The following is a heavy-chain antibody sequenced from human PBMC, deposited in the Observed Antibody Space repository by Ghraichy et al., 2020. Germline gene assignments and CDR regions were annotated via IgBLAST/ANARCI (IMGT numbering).Heavy chain of an antibody. Sequence: GGSLRLSCPASGLTFSDYAMHWVRQAPGKGLESVAIICSNGRCSYYADSVKGRFTISRDNFKNMLYLQMDRLRLEDMAVYYCVRGHTNSRKFYQLDVWGQGTMVTVSS. D-gene: IGHD2-2*01. CDR2: ICSNGRCS. J-gene: IGHJ6*02. V-gene: IGHV3-64*02. CDR1: GLTFSDYA. CDR3: VRGHTNSRKFYQLDV.